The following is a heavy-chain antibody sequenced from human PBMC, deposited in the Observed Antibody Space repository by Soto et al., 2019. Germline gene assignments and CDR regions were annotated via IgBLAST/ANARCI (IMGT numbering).Heavy chain of an antibody. CDR1: GYLFTAYS. Sequence: ASVKVSCKASGYLFTAYSMHWVRLAPGQVLEWMGVVNPSGGSTKYAQNFQGRVTMTRDTSTTTIYMELSSLRSDDTAIYYCAREENCSGGTCYSEYFHRWGQGTLVTVSS. CDR2: VNPSGGST. J-gene: IGHJ1*01. CDR3: AREENCSGGTCYSEYFHR. V-gene: IGHV1-46*01. D-gene: IGHD2-15*01.